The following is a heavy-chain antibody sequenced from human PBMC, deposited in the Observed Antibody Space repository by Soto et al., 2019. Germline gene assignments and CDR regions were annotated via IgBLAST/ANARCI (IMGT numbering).Heavy chain of an antibody. V-gene: IGHV5-51*01. J-gene: IGHJ4*02. CDR3: ARQSYCSSTSCYTVDS. Sequence: GESLKISCKGSGYSLTSHWIGWMRQTPGKGLEWMGMIYLGDSNIRYSPSFEGQVTISADKSITTAYLQWSSLKASDTAMYYCARQSYCSSTSCYTVDSWGQGTLVTVSS. CDR1: GYSLTSHW. CDR2: IYLGDSNI. D-gene: IGHD2-2*02.